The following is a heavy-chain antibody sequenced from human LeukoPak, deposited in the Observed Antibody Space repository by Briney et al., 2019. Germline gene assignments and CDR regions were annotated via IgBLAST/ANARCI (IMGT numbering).Heavy chain of an antibody. Sequence: SETLSLTCTVSGGSISSSSYYWGWIRQPPGKGLEWIGSIYYSGSTYYNPSLKSRVTISVDTSKNQFSLKLSSVTAADTAVYYCARIPYDFWSGYYLSYYMDVWGKGTTVTVSS. V-gene: IGHV4-39*01. CDR3: ARIPYDFWSGYYLSYYMDV. CDR2: IYYSGST. CDR1: GGSISSSSYY. D-gene: IGHD3-3*01. J-gene: IGHJ6*03.